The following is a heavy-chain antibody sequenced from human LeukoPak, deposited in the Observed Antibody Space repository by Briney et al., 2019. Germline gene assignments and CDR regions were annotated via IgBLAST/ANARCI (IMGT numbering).Heavy chain of an antibody. Sequence: PGGTLSLTCTVSGCSFSSYYWSWIRQPAGKGLEWVGRIYTSGSTNYNPSLKSRVTMSVDTYNNQFSLKLSSVTAADTAVYYCARDRDTIFGGEAYYYYYMDVWGKGTTVTVSS. CDR3: ARDRDTIFGGEAYYYYYMDV. J-gene: IGHJ6*03. D-gene: IGHD3-3*01. V-gene: IGHV4-4*07. CDR1: GCSFSSYY. CDR2: IYTSGST.